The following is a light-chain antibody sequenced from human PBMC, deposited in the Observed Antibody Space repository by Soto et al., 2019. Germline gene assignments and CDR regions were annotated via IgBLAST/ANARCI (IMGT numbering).Light chain of an antibody. CDR3: QQYGSSPPYA. J-gene: IGKJ2*01. V-gene: IGKV3-20*01. CDR2: AAS. CDR1: QSVSSNY. Sequence: EIVLTQSPGTLSLSPGERATLSCRASQSVSSNYLAWYQQKPGQAPWLLIYAASSRATRIPDTFSGSGSGTDFTLTISRLEPEDFAVYYCQQYGSSPPYAFGQGTKLEIK.